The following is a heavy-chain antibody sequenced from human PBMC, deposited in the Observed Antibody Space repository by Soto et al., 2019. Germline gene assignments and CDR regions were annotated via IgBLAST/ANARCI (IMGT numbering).Heavy chain of an antibody. CDR1: GFTFSSYS. Sequence: GGSLRLSCAASGFTFSSYSMNWVRQAPGKGLEWVSSISSSSSYIYYADSVKGRFTISRDNAKNSLYLQMNSLRAEDTAVYYCARPPRGYSSGGDYWGQGTLVTVSS. D-gene: IGHD6-19*01. CDR3: ARPPRGYSSGGDY. J-gene: IGHJ4*02. V-gene: IGHV3-21*01. CDR2: ISSSSSYI.